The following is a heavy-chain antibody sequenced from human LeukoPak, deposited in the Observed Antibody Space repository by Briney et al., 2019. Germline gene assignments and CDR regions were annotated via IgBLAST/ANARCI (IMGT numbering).Heavy chain of an antibody. Sequence: PGGSLRLSCTASGFTSDDYSMSWVRQAPEKGLEWVGFIKSKGYGGTAEYAASVKGRFAISRDDSKSIAYLQMNSLKTEDTAVYYCTRWTHISGNWHRDVWGQGTLVTVSS. V-gene: IGHV3-49*04. CDR1: GFTSDDYS. CDR3: TRWTHISGNWHRDV. J-gene: IGHJ4*02. CDR2: IKSKGYGGTA. D-gene: IGHD2-21*01.